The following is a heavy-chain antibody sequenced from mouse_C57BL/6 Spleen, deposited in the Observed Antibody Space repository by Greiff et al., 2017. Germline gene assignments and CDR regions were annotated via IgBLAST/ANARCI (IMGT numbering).Heavy chain of an antibody. CDR3: ASSYYSTSGFAY. D-gene: IGHD2-5*01. CDR1: GFTFTDYY. J-gene: IGHJ3*01. Sequence: EVQLMESGGGLVQPGGSLSLSCAASGFTFTDYYMSWVRQPPGKALEWLGFIRNKANGYTTEYSASVKGRFTISRDNSQSILYLQMNALRAEDSATYYCASSYYSTSGFAYWGKGTLVTGSA. V-gene: IGHV7-3*01. CDR2: IRNKANGYTT.